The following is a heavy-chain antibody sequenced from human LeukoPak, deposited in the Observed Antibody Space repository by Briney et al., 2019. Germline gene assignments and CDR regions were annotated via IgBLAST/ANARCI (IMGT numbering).Heavy chain of an antibody. CDR3: ARGRGGGGTSNNWFDP. CDR2: IYYTGNT. D-gene: IGHD2-15*01. CDR1: GGSIHYYY. Sequence: SSETLSLTCTVSGGSIHYYYWSWIRQPAGKGLEWIGYIYYTGNTNYNPSLKSRVTISVDTSKNQFSPKLSAVTAADTAVYYCARGRGGGGTSNNWFDPWGQGTHVIVSS. V-gene: IGHV4-59*01. J-gene: IGHJ5*02.